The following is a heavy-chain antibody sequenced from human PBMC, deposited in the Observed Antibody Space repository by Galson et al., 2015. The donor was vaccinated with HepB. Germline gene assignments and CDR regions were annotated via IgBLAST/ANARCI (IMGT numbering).Heavy chain of an antibody. D-gene: IGHD6-19*01. J-gene: IGHJ4*02. CDR3: ASGPSGWYV. CDR2: INPSGGGA. CDR1: GYTFTGYA. Sequence: SVKVSCKASGYTFTGYALHWVRQVPGQGLEWMGWINPSGGGARYAQSFQGRVTMTRDTSISAAYVELNRLRYNDTAIYYCASGPSGWYVWGQGSLVIVSA. V-gene: IGHV1-2*02.